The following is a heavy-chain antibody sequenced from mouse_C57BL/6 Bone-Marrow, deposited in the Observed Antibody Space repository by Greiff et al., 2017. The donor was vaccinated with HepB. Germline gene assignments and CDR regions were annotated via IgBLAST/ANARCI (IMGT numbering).Heavy chain of an antibody. J-gene: IGHJ3*01. V-gene: IGHV2-6*01. CDR2: IWGVGGT. D-gene: IGHD1-1*01. Sequence: VMLVESGPGLVAPSQSLSITCTVSGFSLTSYGVDWVRQSPGKGLEWLGVIWGVGGTNCNSAHKSRLSISKDNSKSQVFLKMNSLQTDDTAMYYCASGDLNYYGSSYGFAYWGQGTLVTVSA. CDR1: GFSLTSYG. CDR3: ASGDLNYYGSSYGFAY.